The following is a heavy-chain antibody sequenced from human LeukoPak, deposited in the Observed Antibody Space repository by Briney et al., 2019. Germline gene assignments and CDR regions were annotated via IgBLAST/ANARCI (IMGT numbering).Heavy chain of an antibody. CDR1: GFTFSSYD. CDR3: ARDISSSWSVINAFDI. D-gene: IGHD6-13*01. Sequence: GGSLRLSCAASGFTFSSYDMHWVRQAPGKGLEWVSSISSSSSYIYYADSVKGRFTISRDSAKNSLYLQMNSLRAEDTAVYYCARDISSSWSVINAFDIWGQGTMVTVSS. J-gene: IGHJ3*02. V-gene: IGHV3-21*01. CDR2: ISSSSSYI.